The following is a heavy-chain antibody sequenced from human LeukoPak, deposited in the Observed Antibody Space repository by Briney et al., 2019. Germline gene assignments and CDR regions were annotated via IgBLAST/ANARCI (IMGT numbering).Heavy chain of an antibody. V-gene: IGHV3-23*01. CDR2: ISGSGGST. CDR1: GFTFSSYG. D-gene: IGHD3-16*01. J-gene: IGHJ4*02. Sequence: GGSLRLSCAASGFTFSSYGMSWVRQAPGKGLEWVSAISGSGGSTYYADSVKGRFTISRDNAKNSLYLQMNSLRAEDTALYYCAKGVWGEGGFDYWGQGTLVTVSS. CDR3: AKGVWGEGGFDY.